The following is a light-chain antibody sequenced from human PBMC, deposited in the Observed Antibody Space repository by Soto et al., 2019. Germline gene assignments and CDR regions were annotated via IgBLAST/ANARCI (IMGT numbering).Light chain of an antibody. J-gene: IGLJ3*02. Sequence: QSVLTQPPSASGTPGQRVTISCSGSSSNIGSNYVYWYQQLPGTAPILLIYRNNQRPSGVPDRFSGSKSGTSASLAISGLRSEDEADYYCAAWDDSLSTVFGGGTKVTVL. CDR2: RNN. CDR3: AAWDDSLSTV. V-gene: IGLV1-47*01. CDR1: SSNIGSNY.